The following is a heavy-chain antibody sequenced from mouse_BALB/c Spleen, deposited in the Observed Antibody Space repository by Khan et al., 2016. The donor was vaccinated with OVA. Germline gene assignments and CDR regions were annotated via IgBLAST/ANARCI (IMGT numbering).Heavy chain of an antibody. CDR2: IRSKSNNYAT. Sequence: EVQLVESGGGLVQPKGSLKLSCAASGFTFNTYAMNWVRQAPGKGLEWVARIRSKSNNYATYYANSVKDRFTISRDDSQSMLYLQMNNLKTEDTAMYSCVRHESAMDYLGQGTSVTVSS. J-gene: IGHJ4*01. V-gene: IGHV10-1*02. CDR3: VRHESAMDY. CDR1: GFTFNTYA.